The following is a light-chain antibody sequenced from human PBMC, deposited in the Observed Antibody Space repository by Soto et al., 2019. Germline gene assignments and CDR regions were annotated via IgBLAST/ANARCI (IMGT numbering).Light chain of an antibody. CDR3: MQARQTPPT. CDR2: LGS. Sequence: DIVMTQSPLSLPVTPGAPASISCRSSQSLLHNNGYNYLDWYLQKPGQSPQLLIYLGSNRASGVPDRFSGSGSGTEFTLKISRVEAEDVGVYYCMQARQTPPTFGQGTRLEIK. J-gene: IGKJ5*01. V-gene: IGKV2-28*01. CDR1: QSLLHNNGYNY.